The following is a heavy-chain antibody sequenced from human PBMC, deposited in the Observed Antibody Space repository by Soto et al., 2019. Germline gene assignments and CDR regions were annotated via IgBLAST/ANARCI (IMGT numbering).Heavy chain of an antibody. CDR2: IYYSGTT. CDR3: AIAIMNVYDAGGYYRDD. CDR1: GGSISNSGYY. D-gene: IGHD3-16*01. Sequence: QVQLQESGPGLVKPSQTLSLTCTVSGGSISNSGYYWSWIRQRPGKGLDWIGYIYYSGTTYYNPSLNSRLTRSVDTSKNEFSLNLSSVTAADTAVYYCAIAIMNVYDAGGYYRDDWGQGSLVTVSS. V-gene: IGHV4-31*03. J-gene: IGHJ4*02.